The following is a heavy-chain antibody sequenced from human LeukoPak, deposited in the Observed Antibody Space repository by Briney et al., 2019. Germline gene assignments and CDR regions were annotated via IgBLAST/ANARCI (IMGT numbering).Heavy chain of an antibody. J-gene: IGHJ6*03. Sequence: ASVKVSCKASGYTFTSHGISWVRQAPGQGLEWMGGIIPIFGTANYAQKFQGRVTITADKSTSTAYMELSSLRSEDTAVYYCARSTEKRYSYAPEYYYYYMDVWGKGTTVTVSS. V-gene: IGHV1-69*06. CDR1: GYTFTSHG. CDR2: IIPIFGTA. CDR3: ARSTEKRYSYAPEYYYYYMDV. D-gene: IGHD5-18*01.